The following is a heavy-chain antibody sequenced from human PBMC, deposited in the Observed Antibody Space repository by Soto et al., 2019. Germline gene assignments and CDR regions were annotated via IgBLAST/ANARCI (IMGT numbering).Heavy chain of an antibody. CDR2: IKQDGSEK. D-gene: IGHD6-19*01. J-gene: IGHJ4*02. CDR3: ARERIAVDPCDY. CDR1: GFTFSSYW. Sequence: PGGTLRRSCAASGFTFSSYWMSWVRQAPGKGLEWVANIKQDGSEKYYVDSVRGRFTISRDNAKNSLYLQMNSLRADDTAVYYCARERIAVDPCDYWRQGTRVTVSS. V-gene: IGHV3-7*03.